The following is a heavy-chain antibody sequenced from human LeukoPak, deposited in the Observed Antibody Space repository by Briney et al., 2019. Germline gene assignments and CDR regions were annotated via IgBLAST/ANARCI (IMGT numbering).Heavy chain of an antibody. CDR1: GGSISSSSYY. CDR2: IYYSGST. V-gene: IGHV4-39*07. D-gene: IGHD3-9*01. CDR3: ARAVIRSFDRLPNYFDY. Sequence: SETLSLTCTVSGGSISSSSYYWGWIRQPPGKGLEWIGSIYYSGSTYYNPSLKSRVTISVDTSKNQLSLKLSSVTAADTAVYYCARAVIRSFDRLPNYFDYWGQGNLVTVSS. J-gene: IGHJ4*02.